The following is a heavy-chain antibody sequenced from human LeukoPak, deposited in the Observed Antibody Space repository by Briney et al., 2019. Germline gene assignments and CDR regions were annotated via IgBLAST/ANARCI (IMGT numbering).Heavy chain of an antibody. J-gene: IGHJ4*02. Sequence: SETLSLTCAVYGGSFSGSYWSWIRQPPGKGLEWIGEINHSGSTNYNPSLKSRVTISVDTSKNQFSLKLSSVTAADTAVYYCASRADYDILTGYKYYFDYWGKGTLVIVSS. CDR2: INHSGST. V-gene: IGHV4-34*01. D-gene: IGHD3-9*01. CDR1: GGSFSGSY. CDR3: ASRADYDILTGYKYYFDY.